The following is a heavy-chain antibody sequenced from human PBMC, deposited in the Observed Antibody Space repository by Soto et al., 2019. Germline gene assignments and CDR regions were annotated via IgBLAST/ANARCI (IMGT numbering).Heavy chain of an antibody. J-gene: IGHJ5*02. Sequence: SETLSLTCTVSGVSISTYFWSWVRQSPGKGLEWIGYIYNGGNISYNPSLKSRVTISIDTSKNQFSLKLSSVTAADTAVYYCARQRGVVIGYNWFDPWGQGTLVTVSS. CDR3: ARQRGVVIGYNWFDP. CDR1: GVSISTYF. V-gene: IGHV4-59*01. D-gene: IGHD3-3*01. CDR2: IYNGGNI.